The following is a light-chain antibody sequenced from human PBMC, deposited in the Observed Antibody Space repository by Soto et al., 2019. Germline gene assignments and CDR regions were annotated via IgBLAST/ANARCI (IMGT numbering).Light chain of an antibody. CDR1: QSVSSNY. CDR2: DAS. V-gene: IGKV3-20*01. Sequence: EIVLTQSPGTLSLSPGERATLSCRASQSVSSNYLAWYQQKPGQAPSLLIYDASSRATGIPDRFSGSGSGTDFTLNISRLEPEDFAMYYCQQYGSSAPITFGQGTRLE. CDR3: QQYGSSAPIT. J-gene: IGKJ5*01.